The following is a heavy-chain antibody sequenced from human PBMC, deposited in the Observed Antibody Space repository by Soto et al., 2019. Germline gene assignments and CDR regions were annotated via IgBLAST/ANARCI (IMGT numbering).Heavy chain of an antibody. V-gene: IGHV3-30-3*01. CDR1: GFTLSNYA. Sequence: PGGSLRLSCAASGFTLSNYAMHWVRQAPGKGLEWVAVISYDGSNKYYADSVKGRFTISRDNSKNTLYLQMNSLRAEDTAVFYCAKDLHFYDSSGYYPAYWGQGTLVTVSS. CDR2: ISYDGSNK. CDR3: AKDLHFYDSSGYYPAY. J-gene: IGHJ4*02. D-gene: IGHD3-22*01.